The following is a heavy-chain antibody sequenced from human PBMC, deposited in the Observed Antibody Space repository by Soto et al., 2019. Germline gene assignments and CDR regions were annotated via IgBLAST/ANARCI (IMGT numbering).Heavy chain of an antibody. CDR1: GFTVSSNY. CDR3: ARERDGHNPNWFDL. V-gene: IGHV3-53*02. Sequence: EVQAVETGGGLIQPGGSLRLSCAVSGFTVSSNYMSWVRQPPGKGPEWVSDIYSGGSTYYADSVKGRFTISRANSKNTLYLQMNSRRAEDTAVYYCARERDGHNPNWFDLWGQGTLVTVSS. CDR2: IYSGGST. D-gene: IGHD2-8*01. J-gene: IGHJ5*02.